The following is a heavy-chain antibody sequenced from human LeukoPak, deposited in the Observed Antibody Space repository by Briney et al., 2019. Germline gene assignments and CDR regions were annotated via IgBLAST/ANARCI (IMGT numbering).Heavy chain of an antibody. V-gene: IGHV4-61*02. CDR2: GYTSGST. J-gene: IGHJ3*02. Sequence: SQTLSLTCTVSGGSISSGSYYWSWIRQPAGKGLEWIGRGYTSGSTHYNPSLKSRVTISVDTPKNQFSLKLNSVTAADTAVYYCARESYYDSSGYSHDAFDIWGQGTMVTVSS. CDR3: ARESYYDSSGYSHDAFDI. CDR1: GGSISSGSYY. D-gene: IGHD3-22*01.